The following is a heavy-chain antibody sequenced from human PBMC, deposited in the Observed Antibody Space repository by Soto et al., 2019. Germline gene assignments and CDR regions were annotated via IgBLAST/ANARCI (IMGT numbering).Heavy chain of an antibody. CDR1: GGTLISYS. CDR3: ARQNSSAWYTPPDY. CDR2: IIPILGTA. D-gene: IGHD6-19*01. J-gene: IGHJ4*01. Sequence: ASVKVSCKASGGTLISYSISWVRQAPGQGLEWMGRIIPILGTANYAQRFQGRVTITADESTSTAYMELSSLGSEDTAVYYCARQNSSAWYTPPDYWGHGTRVTVSS. V-gene: IGHV1-69*08.